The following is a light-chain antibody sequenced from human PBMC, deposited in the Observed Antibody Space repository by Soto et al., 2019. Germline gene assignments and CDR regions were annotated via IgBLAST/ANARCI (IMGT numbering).Light chain of an antibody. Sequence: QSALTQPRSVSGSPGQSVAISCTGTNTDVGGYDYVSWYQQHPGKAPKLIIFDVNKQASGVPDRFSGSKSGNTASLTISDLQTDDEADYYCCSYAGSYNRFGGATKVTV. V-gene: IGLV2-11*01. CDR3: CSYAGSYNR. CDR1: NTDVGGYDY. J-gene: IGLJ2*01. CDR2: DVN.